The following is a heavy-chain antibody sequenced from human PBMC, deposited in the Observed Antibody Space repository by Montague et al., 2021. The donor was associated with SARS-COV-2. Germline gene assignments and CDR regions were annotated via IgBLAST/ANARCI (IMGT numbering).Heavy chain of an antibody. Sequence: SETLSLTCAVYGGSFSGYYWSWIRQPPGKGLEWIGEINHNGSANYNPSRKSRVTISVDTSKNQFSLKLSSVTAADTAVYYCARGRRILLWFGELLSGGDYYGMDVWGQGTTVTVSS. CDR3: ARGRRILLWFGELLSGGDYYGMDV. CDR2: INHNGSA. CDR1: GGSFSGYY. V-gene: IGHV4-34*01. D-gene: IGHD3-10*01. J-gene: IGHJ6*02.